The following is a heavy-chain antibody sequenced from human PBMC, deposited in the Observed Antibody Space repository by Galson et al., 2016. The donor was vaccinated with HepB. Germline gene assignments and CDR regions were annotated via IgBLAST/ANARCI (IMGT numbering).Heavy chain of an antibody. J-gene: IGHJ4*02. Sequence: SLRLSCAASGFTFSRYWMHWVRQVPGKGLLWVSRINSDGSTTAYADSVKGRFTIPRDNAKNTLYLQMNSLRADDTAVYYCAKDHGGSGWYDYFDYWGQGTLVTVSS. D-gene: IGHD6-19*01. CDR1: GFTFSRYW. CDR2: INSDGSTT. CDR3: AKDHGGSGWYDYFDY. V-gene: IGHV3-74*01.